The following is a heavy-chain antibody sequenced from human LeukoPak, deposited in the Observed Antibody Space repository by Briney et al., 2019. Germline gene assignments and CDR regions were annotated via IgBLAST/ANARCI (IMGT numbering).Heavy chain of an antibody. CDR1: GGSIRTTTW. CDR2: IFHYGTT. CDR3: AGWGVDYGGNFEYSDY. Sequence: SETLSLTCSVSGGSIRTTTWWSWVRQPPGKGLEWIGDIFHYGTTNYNPSLKSRVTMSVDTSSNQFSLTLNSVTAADTAVYYCAGWGVDYGGNFEYSDYWGQGTLVTVSS. D-gene: IGHD4-23*01. J-gene: IGHJ4*02. V-gene: IGHV4-4*02.